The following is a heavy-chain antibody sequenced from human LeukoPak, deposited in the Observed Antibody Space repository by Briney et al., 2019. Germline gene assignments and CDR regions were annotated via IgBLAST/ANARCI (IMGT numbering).Heavy chain of an antibody. V-gene: IGHV4-4*02. CDR2: IYHSGST. Sequence: SETLSLICAVSGGSISSSSGNCWTWVRQPPGKGLEWIGEIYHSGSTNYNPSLKSRVTMLLDKSKNQFSLKLSSVTAADTAVYYCARNGGNSDFDYWGQGTLVTVSS. CDR1: GGSISSSSGNC. J-gene: IGHJ4*02. CDR3: ARNGGNSDFDY. D-gene: IGHD4-23*01.